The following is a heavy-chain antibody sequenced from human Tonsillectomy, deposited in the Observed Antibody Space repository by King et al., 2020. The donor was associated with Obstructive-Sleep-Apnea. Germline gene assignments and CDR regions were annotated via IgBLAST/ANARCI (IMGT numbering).Heavy chain of an antibody. Sequence: VQLVESGGGLVQPGGSLRLSFAASGFTFSGYNMNWVRQAPGKGLEWVSYISSSSSTIYYADSVKGRFTISRDNAKNSLYLQMNSLRAEDTAVYYCARDLVPDAFDIWGQGTMVTVSS. CDR1: GFTFSGYN. D-gene: IGHD6-13*01. V-gene: IGHV3-48*04. CDR3: ARDLVPDAFDI. CDR2: ISSSSSTI. J-gene: IGHJ3*02.